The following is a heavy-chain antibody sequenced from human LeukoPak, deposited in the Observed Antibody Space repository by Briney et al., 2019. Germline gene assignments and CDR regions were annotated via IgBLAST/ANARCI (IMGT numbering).Heavy chain of an antibody. Sequence: GDSLKISCQAFGYSFTSYWIGWVRQIPGKGLECMGIIYPGDSHVRYSPSFQGQVTISADKSISTAYLQWSSLKASDTAMYYCARIPSFDFWSGSLFYYFDYWGQGTLVTVSS. CDR1: GYSFTSYW. CDR3: ARIPSFDFWSGSLFYYFDY. D-gene: IGHD3-3*01. J-gene: IGHJ4*02. V-gene: IGHV5-51*01. CDR2: IYPGDSHV.